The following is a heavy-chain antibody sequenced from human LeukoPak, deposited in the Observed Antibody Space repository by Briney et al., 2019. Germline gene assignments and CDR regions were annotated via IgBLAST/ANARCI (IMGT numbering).Heavy chain of an antibody. CDR2: IWHSEST. D-gene: IGHD2-8*01. CDR1: GDSINSPNW. Sequence: SGTLSLTCAVSGDSINSPNWWTWVRQTPEKGLEWIGEIWHSESTNYNPSLKSRVSISIDKSANQFSLRLTSVTAADTAIYYCAFRNGRALSWGQGALVTVSS. V-gene: IGHV4-4*02. CDR3: AFRNGRALS. J-gene: IGHJ5*02.